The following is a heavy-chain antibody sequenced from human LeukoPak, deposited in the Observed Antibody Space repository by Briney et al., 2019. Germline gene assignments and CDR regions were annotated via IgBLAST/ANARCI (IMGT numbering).Heavy chain of an antibody. CDR1: GYNFRVYS. CDR3: VRDLPFDY. CDR2: ISSTSGLI. J-gene: IGHJ4*02. V-gene: IGHV3-48*02. Sequence: GGSLRLSCAASGYNFRVYSLNWVRQAPGKGLEWVAYISSTSGLIKYADSVMGRFTISRDNAKSSVYLQMNSLRDEDTAVYHCVRDLPFDYWGQGILVTVTS.